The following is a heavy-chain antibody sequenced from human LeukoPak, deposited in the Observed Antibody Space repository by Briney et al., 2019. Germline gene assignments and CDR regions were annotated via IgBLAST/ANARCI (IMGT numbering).Heavy chain of an antibody. CDR1: GFTFTTDW. Sequence: GGALRLSWAASGFTFTTDWMTWVRQAPGEGLEWVANINQDGTEKYYVESVKGRFTISRDNSKNTLYLQMNSLRPEDTAVYYCAQDQGIPGRPRGLDYWGQGTLVTVSS. CDR3: AQDQGIPGRPRGLDY. CDR2: INQDGTEK. V-gene: IGHV3-7*01. J-gene: IGHJ4*02. D-gene: IGHD6-13*01.